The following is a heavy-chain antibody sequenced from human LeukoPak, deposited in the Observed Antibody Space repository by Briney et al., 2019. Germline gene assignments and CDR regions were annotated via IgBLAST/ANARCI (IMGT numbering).Heavy chain of an antibody. CDR3: ARVGEIGYCSSTSCYSNWFDP. V-gene: IGHV4-4*02. Sequence: PSETLSLLCAVSGGPINSSNWWSWVRQPPGKGLEWIGEIYHSGSTNYNPSLKSRVTISVDKSKNQFSLKLSSVTAADTAVYYCARVGEIGYCSSTSCYSNWFDPWGQGTLVSV. D-gene: IGHD2-2*01. J-gene: IGHJ5*02. CDR2: IYHSGST. CDR1: GGPINSSNW.